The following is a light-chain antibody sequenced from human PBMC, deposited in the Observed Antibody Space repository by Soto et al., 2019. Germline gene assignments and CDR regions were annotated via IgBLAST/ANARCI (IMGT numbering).Light chain of an antibody. J-gene: IGKJ5*01. CDR3: QQYSHLIT. V-gene: IGKV1-33*01. CDR2: DAS. Sequence: IQMTKSPSSLSAFVVDRVTLTGRATQDIRKYLNWYQQKPGKAPKLLIYDASSLESGVPSRFSGSGSGTDFTFTISSLQPEDIATYYCQQYSHLITFGQGARLEIK. CDR1: QDIRKY.